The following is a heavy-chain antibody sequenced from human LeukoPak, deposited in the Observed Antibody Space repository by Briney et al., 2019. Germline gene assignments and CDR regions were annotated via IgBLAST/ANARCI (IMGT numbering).Heavy chain of an antibody. V-gene: IGHV4-39*07. Sequence: SETLSLTCSVSGGSISNGIYYWGWIRQPPGEGLEGIGSIHYSGSTYYNPSLKSRVIRSVDTSKNQFSLRLTSVTAADTAVYYCARDADPSAYYGSGSSIDHWGQGVLVTVSS. CDR3: ARDADPSAYYGSGSSIDH. CDR2: IHYSGST. CDR1: GGSISNGIYY. D-gene: IGHD3-10*01. J-gene: IGHJ4*02.